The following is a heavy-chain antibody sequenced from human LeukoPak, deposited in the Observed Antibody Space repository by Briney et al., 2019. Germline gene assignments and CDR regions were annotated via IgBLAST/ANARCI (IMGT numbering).Heavy chain of an antibody. Sequence: SETLSLTCTVSGGSINGYYWNWIRQPPGKGLEWIGYIYFSGSTNYNPSLQSRVTISVDTSKNQFSLKLNSVPAADTAVYFCARGEALRQNYGMDVWGQGTTVTVPS. CDR1: GGSINGYY. V-gene: IGHV4-59*01. CDR2: IYFSGST. CDR3: ARGEALRQNYGMDV. J-gene: IGHJ6*02.